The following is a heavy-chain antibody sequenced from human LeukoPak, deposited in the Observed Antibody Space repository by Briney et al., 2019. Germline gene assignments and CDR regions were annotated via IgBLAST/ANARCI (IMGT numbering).Heavy chain of an antibody. D-gene: IGHD1-26*01. CDR1: GGSISSYY. Sequence: SETLSLTCTVSGGSISSYYWSWIRQPPGKGLEWIGYIYYSGSTNYNPSLKSRVTISVDTSKNQFSLKLSSVTAADTAVYYCARDRGGSYHLDYWGQGTLVTVSS. J-gene: IGHJ4*02. V-gene: IGHV4-59*01. CDR2: IYYSGST. CDR3: ARDRGGSYHLDY.